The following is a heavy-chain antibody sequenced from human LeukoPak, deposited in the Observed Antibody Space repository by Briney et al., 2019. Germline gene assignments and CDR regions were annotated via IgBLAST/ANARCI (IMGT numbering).Heavy chain of an antibody. CDR1: GGSIRGDY. V-gene: IGHV4-4*07. D-gene: IGHD4/OR15-4a*01. CDR2: VHTSGST. Sequence: SETLSLTCDVSGGSIRGDYWSWIRQPAGRGLEWIGRVHTSGSTNYNPSLKSRVTLSQDTSKNQFYLRLTSVTAADTAVYYCARDGGANRNFDYWGQGMLVTVSS. J-gene: IGHJ4*02. CDR3: ARDGGANRNFDY.